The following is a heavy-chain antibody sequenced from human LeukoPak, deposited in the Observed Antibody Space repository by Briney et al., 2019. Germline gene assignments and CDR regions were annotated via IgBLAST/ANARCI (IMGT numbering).Heavy chain of an antibody. Sequence: SETLSLTCTVSGGSISSYYRSWIRQPPGKGLEWIGYIYYSGSTNYNPSLKSRVTISVDTSKNQFSLKLSSVTAADTAVYYCARGYGYYAYWGQGTLVTVSS. J-gene: IGHJ4*02. D-gene: IGHD4-17*01. V-gene: IGHV4-59*01. CDR2: IYYSGST. CDR3: ARGYGYYAY. CDR1: GGSISSYY.